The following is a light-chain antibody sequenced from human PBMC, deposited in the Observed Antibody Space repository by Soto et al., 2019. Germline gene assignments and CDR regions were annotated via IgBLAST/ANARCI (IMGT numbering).Light chain of an antibody. J-gene: IGKJ1*01. CDR1: QSVSSY. V-gene: IGKV3-11*01. Sequence: ELVLTQSPATLSLSPGERSTLSCRASQSVSSYLAWYQQKAGQAPRLLIYDTSNRATGIPARFSGSGSGTDFTLTISGLEPEDFAVYYCQQRTNRLWTFGQGTKVDIK. CDR3: QQRTNRLWT. CDR2: DTS.